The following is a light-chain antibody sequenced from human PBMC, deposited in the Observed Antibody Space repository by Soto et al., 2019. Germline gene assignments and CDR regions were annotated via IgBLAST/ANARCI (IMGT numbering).Light chain of an antibody. CDR2: EVS. V-gene: IGLV2-14*01. CDR1: SSDVGGYNY. J-gene: IGLJ3*02. Sequence: QSALTQPASVSGSPGQSITISFTGTSSDVGGYNYGSWYQQHPGKAPKLMIYEVSTRPSGVSNRFSGSKSGNTASLTISGLQAEDEADYSCSSYTSSSTRVFGGGTKLPVL. CDR3: SSYTSSSTRV.